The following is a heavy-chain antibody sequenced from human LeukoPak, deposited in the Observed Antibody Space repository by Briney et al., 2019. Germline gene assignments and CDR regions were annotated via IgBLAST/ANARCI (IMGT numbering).Heavy chain of an antibody. Sequence: GGSLRLSCAASGFTMSHYGVSWVRQAPGKGLEWISGIRSAVETTHYADSVKGRFIISRDNSKNALSLQLNSLRPEDTALYCCAKHFCTGLDCSLFDSWGQGTLVTVSS. J-gene: IGHJ4*02. CDR1: GFTMSHYG. V-gene: IGHV3-23*01. CDR2: IRSAVETT. CDR3: AKHFCTGLDCSLFDS. D-gene: IGHD3/OR15-3a*01.